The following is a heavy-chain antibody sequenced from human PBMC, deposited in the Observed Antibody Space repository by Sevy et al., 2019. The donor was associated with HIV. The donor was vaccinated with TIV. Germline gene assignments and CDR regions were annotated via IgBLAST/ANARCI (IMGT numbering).Heavy chain of an antibody. Sequence: SETLSLTCTVSGGSISSYYWSWIRQPPGKGLEWIGYIYYGGSTNDNPSLKSRVTISVDTSGNQFSLKLSSVTAADTAVYYWARERQLVLDYWGQGTLVTVSS. CDR2: IYYGGST. D-gene: IGHD6-13*01. CDR1: GGSISSYY. V-gene: IGHV4-59*01. J-gene: IGHJ4*02. CDR3: ARERQLVLDY.